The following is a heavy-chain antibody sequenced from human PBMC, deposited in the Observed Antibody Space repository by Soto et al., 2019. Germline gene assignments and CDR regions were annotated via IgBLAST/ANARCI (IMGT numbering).Heavy chain of an antibody. D-gene: IGHD3-22*01. J-gene: IGHJ5*02. CDR1: GDPISNSNYY. CDR2: IYYSGIT. Sequence: PSETLSLTCTVSGDPISNSNYYWGWIRQPPGKGLEWIANIYYSGITYYNPSLKSRVAISVDTSKNQFSLKLSSVTAADTAIYYCARSNSGYYKWFDPWGQGTLVTVSS. V-gene: IGHV4-39*01. CDR3: ARSNSGYYKWFDP.